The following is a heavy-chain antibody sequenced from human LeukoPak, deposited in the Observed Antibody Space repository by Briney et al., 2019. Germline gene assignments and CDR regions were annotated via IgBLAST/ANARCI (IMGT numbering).Heavy chain of an antibody. CDR2: IHHSGST. J-gene: IGHJ4*02. V-gene: IGHV4-34*01. CDR1: GVSFSGYD. Sequence: ETLSLTCAVYGVSFSGYDWHWIRQPPGKGLEWIAEIHHSGSTKYNPSIQSRVTISVDTSKNQFSLKLSSVTAADTAVSYCARANVTHTYSFDDWGQGTLVTVSS. D-gene: IGHD4/OR15-4a*01. CDR3: ARANVTHTYSFDD.